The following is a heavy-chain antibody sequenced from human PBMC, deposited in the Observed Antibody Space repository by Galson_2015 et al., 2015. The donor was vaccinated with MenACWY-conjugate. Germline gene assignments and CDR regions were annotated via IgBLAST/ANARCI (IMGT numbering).Heavy chain of an antibody. CDR1: GGSSRRYY. J-gene: IGHJ4*02. V-gene: IGHV4-59*01. Sequence: SETLSLTCTVSGGSSRRYYWSWIRQPPGKGLEWIGYIYYSGSTNYSPSFKSRITISVDMSKNQFSLRLSSLTAADTAVYYCARGAIDYFDYWGQGILVTVSS. D-gene: IGHD1-26*01. CDR2: IYYSGST. CDR3: ARGAIDYFDY.